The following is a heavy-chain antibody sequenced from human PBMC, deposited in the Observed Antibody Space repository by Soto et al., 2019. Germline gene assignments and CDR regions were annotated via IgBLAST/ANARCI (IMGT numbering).Heavy chain of an antibody. CDR2: IDWNDDR. CDR3: ARLVAVPGLGHDY. Sequence: SGPTIVNPTETLTLTFTLSGFSLSTTGMCVSWIRQPPGKALEWLALIDWNDDRYYSTSLRTRLSISKDASKNQVVLTMANLDHMDTATYYCARLVAVPGLGHDYWGHGTLVTVSS. D-gene: IGHD6-19*01. V-gene: IGHV2-70*01. CDR1: GFSLSTTGMC. J-gene: IGHJ4*01.